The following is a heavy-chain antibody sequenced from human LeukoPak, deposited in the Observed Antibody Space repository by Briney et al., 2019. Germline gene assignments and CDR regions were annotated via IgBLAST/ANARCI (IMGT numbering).Heavy chain of an antibody. CDR3: ARDPYCSSTSCCNWFDP. D-gene: IGHD2-2*01. V-gene: IGHV1-2*02. J-gene: IGHJ5*02. CDR2: INPNSGGT. Sequence: ASVKVSCKASGYTFTGYYMHWVRQAPGQGLEWMGWINPNSGGTNYAQKFQGRVTMTRDTSISTAYMELSRLRSDDTAVYYCARDPYCSSTSCCNWFDPWGQGTLVTVSS. CDR1: GYTFTGYY.